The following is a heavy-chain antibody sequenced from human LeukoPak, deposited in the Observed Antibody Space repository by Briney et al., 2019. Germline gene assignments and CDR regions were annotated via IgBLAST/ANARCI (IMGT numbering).Heavy chain of an antibody. CDR1: GGSISSSSYY. J-gene: IGHJ3*02. V-gene: IGHV4-39*02. CDR3: ARRSDILSYGFDI. D-gene: IGHD3-9*01. CDR2: IYYSGST. Sequence: PSDTLSLTCSVSGGSISSSSYYWGWIRQPPGKGLEWIGSIYYSGSTHYNPSLKSRVTISVDTSKNHFSLKLSSVTAADTAVYYCARRSDILSYGFDIWGQGTMVIVSS.